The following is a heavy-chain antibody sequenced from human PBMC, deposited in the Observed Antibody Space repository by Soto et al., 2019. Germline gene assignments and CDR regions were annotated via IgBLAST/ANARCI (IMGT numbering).Heavy chain of an antibody. D-gene: IGHD4-17*01. J-gene: IGHJ3*02. CDR2: ISSSSSYI. V-gene: IGHV3-21*01. CDR1: GVTFRSYS. CDR3: ATGYGDYGYAFDI. Sequence: GGSLRLSCAASGVTFRSYSVNWVRQAPGKGLEWVSSISSSSSYIYYADSVKGRFTISRDNAKNSLYLQMNSLRAEDTAVYYCATGYGDYGYAFDIWGQGTMVTVSS.